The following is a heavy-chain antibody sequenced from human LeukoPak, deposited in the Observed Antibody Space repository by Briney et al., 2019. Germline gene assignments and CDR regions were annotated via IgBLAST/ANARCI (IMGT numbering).Heavy chain of an antibody. CDR1: GGSISSGGYY. J-gene: IGHJ4*02. Sequence: SETLSLTCTVPGGSISSGGYYWSWIRQHPGKGLEWIGYIYYSGSTYYNPSLKSRVTISVDTSKNQFSLKLSSVTAADTAVYYCARGGMATIDYWGQGTLVTVSS. V-gene: IGHV4-61*08. CDR3: ARGGMATIDY. D-gene: IGHD5-24*01. CDR2: IYYSGST.